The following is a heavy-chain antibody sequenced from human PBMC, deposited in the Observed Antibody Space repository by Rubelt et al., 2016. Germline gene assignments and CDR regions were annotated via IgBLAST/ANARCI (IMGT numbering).Heavy chain of an antibody. V-gene: IGHV4-39*01. D-gene: IGHD5-12*01. Sequence: QPQLQESGPGLVKTSETLSLTCTVSGGSVSSIDNYWGWIRQPPGKGLEWIGTIYYSGRTYYNPSLKSRLTISVDTSNNQFSLKVNSVTAADTAVYYCARRRNSGYDVDYWGQGTLVTVSS. CDR1: GGSVSSIDNY. CDR3: ARRRNSGYDVDY. J-gene: IGHJ4*02. CDR2: IYYSGRT.